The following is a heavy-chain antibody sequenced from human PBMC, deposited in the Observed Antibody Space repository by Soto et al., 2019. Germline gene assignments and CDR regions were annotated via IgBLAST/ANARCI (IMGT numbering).Heavy chain of an antibody. CDR1: GFSFSTYS. D-gene: IGHD6-13*01. J-gene: IGHJ4*02. V-gene: IGHV3-48*01. Sequence: EVQLVESGGGLVQPGGSLRLSCAASGFSFSTYSMNWVRQAPGEGLEWISYISSSSNTIYYADSVKGRFTISRDNAKNALYLQMNSLRAEDTAVYYCGRRAGPLGGQGTLVTVSS. CDR3: GRRAGPL. CDR2: ISSSSNTI.